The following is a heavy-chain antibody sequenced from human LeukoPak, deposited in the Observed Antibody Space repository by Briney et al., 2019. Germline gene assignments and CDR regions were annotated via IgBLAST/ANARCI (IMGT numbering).Heavy chain of an antibody. CDR2: IYWNEHK. Sequence: KVSGPTLVKPTQTLTLTCTCSGFSLSTSGVGVGWIRQPPGKALEWLAVIYWNEHKYYSSSLKSRLTITKDTSKNQVVLTMTNMDPVDTGTYYCAHTYYYDSSGPLDYWGQGTLVTASS. J-gene: IGHJ4*02. CDR3: AHTYYYDSSGPLDY. D-gene: IGHD3-22*01. V-gene: IGHV2-5*01. CDR1: GFSLSTSGVG.